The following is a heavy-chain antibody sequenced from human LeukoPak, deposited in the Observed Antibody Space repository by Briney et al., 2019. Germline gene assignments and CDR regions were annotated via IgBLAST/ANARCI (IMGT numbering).Heavy chain of an antibody. CDR3: AREGRTVVVPAAMRNWFDP. J-gene: IGHJ5*02. D-gene: IGHD2-2*01. CDR1: GYTFTGYY. CDR2: INPNSGGT. V-gene: IGHV1-2*02. Sequence: GASVKVSCKASGYTFTGYYMHWVRQAPGQGLEWMGWINPNSGGTNYAQKFQGRVTMTRDTSISTAYMELSRLRSDDTAVYYCAREGRTVVVPAAMRNWFDPWGQGTLVAVSS.